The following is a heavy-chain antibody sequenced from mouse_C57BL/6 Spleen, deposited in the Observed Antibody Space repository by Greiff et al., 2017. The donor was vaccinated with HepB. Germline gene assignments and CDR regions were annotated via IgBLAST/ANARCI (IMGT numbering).Heavy chain of an antibody. D-gene: IGHD1-1*01. CDR3: ARRDYGSSYYYAMDY. CDR1: GFTFSDYG. V-gene: IGHV5-17*01. Sequence: VQLKESGGGLVKPGGSLKLSCAASGFTFSDYGMHWVRQAPEKGLEWVAYISSGSSTIYYADTVKSRFTISRDNAKNTLFLQMTSLRSEDTAMYYCARRDYGSSYYYAMDYWGQGTSVTVSS. J-gene: IGHJ4*01. CDR2: ISSGSSTI.